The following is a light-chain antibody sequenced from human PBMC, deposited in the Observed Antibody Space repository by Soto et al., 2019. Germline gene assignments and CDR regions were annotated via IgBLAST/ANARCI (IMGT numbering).Light chain of an antibody. CDR3: QQYHSFSFT. V-gene: IGKV1-5*01. J-gene: IGKJ5*01. Sequence: GDRVTITFRASQSITYWLAWYQQKPGRAPKLLIYDVFNLQSGVPSRFSGSGSGTEFTLTISSLQPDDSATYYCQQYHSFSFTFGQGTRLEIK. CDR1: QSITYW. CDR2: DVF.